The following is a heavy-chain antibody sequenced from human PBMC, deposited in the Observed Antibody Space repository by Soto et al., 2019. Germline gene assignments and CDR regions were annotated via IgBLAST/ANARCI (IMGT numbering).Heavy chain of an antibody. CDR3: TTPEALASDYSFDY. CDR1: GFTFSKAW. J-gene: IGHJ4*02. V-gene: IGHV3-15*01. Sequence: EVQLVESGGGLVKPGGSLRLSCTASGFTFSKAWMTWVRQAPGKGLEWVGRFKSKTNGGTTDYAAPVKGRFTISRDDSNNPLYLQMNSLNTEDTALYDCTTPEALASDYSFDYWGQGTLVTVSS. D-gene: IGHD6-6*01. CDR2: FKSKTNGGTT.